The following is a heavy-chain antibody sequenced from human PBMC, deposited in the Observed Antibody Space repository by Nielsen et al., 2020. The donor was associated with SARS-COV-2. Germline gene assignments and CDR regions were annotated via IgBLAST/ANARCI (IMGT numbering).Heavy chain of an antibody. CDR2: ISSSSSYI. J-gene: IGHJ5*02. V-gene: IGHV3-21*01. Sequence: WIRQPPGKGLEWVSSISSSSSYIYYADSVKGRFTISRDHAKNSLYLQMNSLRAEDTAVYYCARRGGPWGQGTLVTVSS. CDR3: ARRGGP. D-gene: IGHD3-10*01.